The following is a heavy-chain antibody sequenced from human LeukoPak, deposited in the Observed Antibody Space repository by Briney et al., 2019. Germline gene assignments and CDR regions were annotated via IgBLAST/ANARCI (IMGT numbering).Heavy chain of an antibody. CDR1: GYSFTSYG. Sequence: GASVKVSCKASGYSFTSYGFTWVRQAPGRSLEWMGRINAGNGDAKYSQNFHDRITITRDTSASTVYMELTSLRSEDTAVYYCGKSAPSGFDPWGQGTLVTVSS. J-gene: IGHJ5*02. V-gene: IGHV1-3*01. CDR2: INAGNGDA. CDR3: GKSAPSGFDP.